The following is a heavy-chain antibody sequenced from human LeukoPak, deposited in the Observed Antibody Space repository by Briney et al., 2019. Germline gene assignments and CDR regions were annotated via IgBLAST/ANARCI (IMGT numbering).Heavy chain of an antibody. D-gene: IGHD3-9*01. CDR3: ASILLIGFDP. V-gene: IGHV1-24*01. CDR1: GYTLTELS. Sequence: ASVKVSCKVSGYTLTELSMHWVRQAPGKGLEWMGGFDPEDGETIYAQKFQGRVTMTEDTSTDTAYMELSRLRSDDTAVYYCASILLIGFDPWGQGTLVTVSS. CDR2: FDPEDGET. J-gene: IGHJ5*02.